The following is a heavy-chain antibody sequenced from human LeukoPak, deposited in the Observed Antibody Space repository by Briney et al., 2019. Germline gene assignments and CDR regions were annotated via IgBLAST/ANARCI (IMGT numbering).Heavy chain of an antibody. V-gene: IGHV3-23*01. D-gene: IGHD3-22*01. CDR1: GFTFSSYA. CDR3: AKGDYDSNGYYAREFDY. CDR2: ISGSGGST. J-gene: IGHJ4*02. Sequence: PGGSLRLSCAASGFTFSSYAMSRVRQAPGKGLEWVSAISGSGGSTYYADSVKGRFTISRDNSKNTLYLQMNSLRAEDTAVYYCAKGDYDSNGYYAREFDYWGQGTLVTVSS.